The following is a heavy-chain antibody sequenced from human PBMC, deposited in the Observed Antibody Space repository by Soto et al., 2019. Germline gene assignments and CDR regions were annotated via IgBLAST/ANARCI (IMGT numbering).Heavy chain of an antibody. D-gene: IGHD3-10*01. CDR2: ISYDGSNK. J-gene: IGHJ3*02. V-gene: IGHV3-30-3*01. CDR3: ARARVWFGDRWLADAFDI. Sequence: GGSLRLSCAASGFTFSSYAMHWVRQAPGKGLEWVAVISYDGSNKYYADSVKGRFTISRDNSKNTLYLQMNSLRAEDTAVYYCARARVWFGDRWLADAFDIWGQGTIVTVS. CDR1: GFTFSSYA.